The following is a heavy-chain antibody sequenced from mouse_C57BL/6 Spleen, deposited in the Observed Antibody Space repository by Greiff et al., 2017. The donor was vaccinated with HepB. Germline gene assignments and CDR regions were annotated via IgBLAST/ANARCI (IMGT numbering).Heavy chain of an antibody. CDR1: GYTFTSYW. J-gene: IGHJ4*01. D-gene: IGHD1-1*01. Sequence: VQLQQSGTELVKPGASVKLSCKASGYTFTSYWMHWVKQRPGQGLEWIGNINPSNGGTNYNEKFKSKATLTVDKSSSTAYMQLSSLTSEDSAVYYCAREGGYYGAMDYWGQGTSVTVSS. V-gene: IGHV1-53*01. CDR2: INPSNGGT. CDR3: AREGGYYGAMDY.